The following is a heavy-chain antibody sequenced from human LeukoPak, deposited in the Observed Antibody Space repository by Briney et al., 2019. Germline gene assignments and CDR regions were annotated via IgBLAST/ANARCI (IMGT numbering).Heavy chain of an antibody. V-gene: IGHV4-31*03. J-gene: IGHJ5*02. CDR2: IYYSGST. CDR3: ARTTVTSNWFDP. D-gene: IGHD4-17*01. Sequence: SETLSLTCTVSGGSISSGGYYWSWIRQHPGKGLEWIGYIYYSGSTYYNPSLKSRVTISVDTSKNQFSLKLSSVTAADTAVHYCARTTVTSNWFDPWGQGTLVTVSS. CDR1: GGSISSGGYY.